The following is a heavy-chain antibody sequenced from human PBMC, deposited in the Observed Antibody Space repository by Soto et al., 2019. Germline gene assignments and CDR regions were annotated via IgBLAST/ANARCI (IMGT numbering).Heavy chain of an antibody. CDR1: GDTFINYY. J-gene: IGHJ4*02. V-gene: IGHV1-46*01. Sequence: ASVKVSCKASGDTFINYYMHWVRQAPGQGLEWMAIINPSVGSATYAQKLQGRVTMTRDTSTSTVYMELSSLRSEDTAVYYCARGSSGWYSYFDYWGQGTLVTVSS. CDR3: ARGSSGWYSYFDY. D-gene: IGHD6-19*01. CDR2: INPSVGSA.